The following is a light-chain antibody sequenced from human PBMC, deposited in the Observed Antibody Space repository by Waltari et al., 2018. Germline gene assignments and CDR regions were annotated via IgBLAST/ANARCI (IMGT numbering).Light chain of an antibody. CDR2: DAS. CDR1: QDISDS. J-gene: IGKJ1*01. CDR3: QKYDYAPLT. V-gene: IGKV1-27*01. Sequence: DIQMTQSPSSLSASVGDRVTITCRARQDISDSLAWYQQKPGKVPKLLIFDASTLQSGVPSRFRGGGSGTDFTLTITSLQPEDVATYYCQKYDYAPLTFGQGTKVEVK.